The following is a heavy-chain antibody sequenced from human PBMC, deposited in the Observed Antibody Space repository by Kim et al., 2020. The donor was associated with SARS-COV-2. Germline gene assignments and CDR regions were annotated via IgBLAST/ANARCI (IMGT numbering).Heavy chain of an antibody. D-gene: IGHD3-22*01. J-gene: IGHJ3*01. CDR1: GFTLSNYG. CDR3: AKIIVVGTHAFDV. V-gene: IGHV3-23*01. Sequence: GGSLRLSCAASGFTLSNYGMNWVRQAPGKGLEWVSVISSNGAITYYADSVKGRFTISRDISKNTLYLQMNSLRADDTAIYYCAKIIVVGTHAFDVWGQGTMVTVSS. CDR2: ISSNGAIT.